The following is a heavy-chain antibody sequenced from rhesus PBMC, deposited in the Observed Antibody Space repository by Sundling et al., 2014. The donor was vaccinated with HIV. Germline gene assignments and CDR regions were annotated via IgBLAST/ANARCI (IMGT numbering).Heavy chain of an antibody. Sequence: QVQLQESGPGLVKPSETLSLTCAVSGGSISDTYYWNWIRQPPGKGLEWMGNIYGSSGSTHYNPSVKSRVTISKDTSKNQFSLRVSSVTAADTAVYYCARHRGYCTSGSCYVLDCDVWGQGALVTVSS. J-gene: IGHJ1*01. D-gene: IGHD2-2*01. V-gene: IGHV4S9*01. CDR3: ARHRGYCTSGSCYVLDCDV. CDR2: IYGSSGST. CDR1: GGSISDTYY.